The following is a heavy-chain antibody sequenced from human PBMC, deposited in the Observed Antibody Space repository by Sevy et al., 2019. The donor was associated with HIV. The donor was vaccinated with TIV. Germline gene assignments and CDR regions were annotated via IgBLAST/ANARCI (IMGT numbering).Heavy chain of an antibody. CDR3: ARGRTYYDFWSGYSSYYYYMDV. D-gene: IGHD3-3*01. J-gene: IGHJ6*03. V-gene: IGHV3-48*02. CDR2: ISSSSSTI. Sequence: GGSLRLSCAASGFTFSSYSMNWVRQAPGKGLEWISYISSSSSTIYYADSVKGRFTISRDNAKNSLYLQMNSLRDEDTAVYYCARGRTYYDFWSGYSSYYYYMDVWGKGTTVTVSS. CDR1: GFTFSSYS.